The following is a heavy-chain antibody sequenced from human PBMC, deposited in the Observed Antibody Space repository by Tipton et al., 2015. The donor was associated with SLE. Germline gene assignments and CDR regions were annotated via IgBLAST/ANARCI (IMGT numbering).Heavy chain of an antibody. V-gene: IGHV3-73*01. D-gene: IGHD3-22*01. CDR3: ATGGYDSSGYYYPPFNY. CDR2: IRSNAHNFAT. CDR1: GFSFSGSA. J-gene: IGHJ4*02. Sequence: SLRLSCAGSGFSFSGSALHWVRQASGKGLEWVGRIRSNAHNFATAYSVPLKGRFTISRDDSKDTAYLQMQSLEAEDTAVYYCATGGYDSSGYYYPPFNYWGQGTLVTVSS.